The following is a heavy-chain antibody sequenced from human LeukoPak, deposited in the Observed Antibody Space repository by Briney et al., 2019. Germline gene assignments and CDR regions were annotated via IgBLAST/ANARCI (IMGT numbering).Heavy chain of an antibody. V-gene: IGHV3-20*04. Sequence: GGSLRLSCAASGFTFDNYAMSWVRQAPGKGLEWVSGINWNGGSTGYADSVKGRFTISRDNGKNSLYLQVNSLRVEDTALYYCARDEVGVSTREGWFDYWGQGTLVTVSS. D-gene: IGHD1-26*01. CDR2: INWNGGST. CDR3: ARDEVGVSTREGWFDY. CDR1: GFTFDNYA. J-gene: IGHJ4*02.